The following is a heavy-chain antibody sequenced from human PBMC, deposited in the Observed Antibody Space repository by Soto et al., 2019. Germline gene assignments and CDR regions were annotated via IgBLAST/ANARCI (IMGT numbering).Heavy chain of an antibody. D-gene: IGHD3-16*01. V-gene: IGHV1-69*12. CDR2: IIPIFATA. CDR3: AQCLLGVNYYYGMDV. Sequence: QVQLVQSGAEVKKPGSSVKVSCKASGGTFSSYAINWVRQAPGQGLEWMGGIIPIFATADYAQKVQDRVTTTADESTTTAYMELSSLRSEDTAVYYCAQCLLGVNYYYGMDVWGQGTTVTVSS. J-gene: IGHJ6*02. CDR1: GGTFSSYA.